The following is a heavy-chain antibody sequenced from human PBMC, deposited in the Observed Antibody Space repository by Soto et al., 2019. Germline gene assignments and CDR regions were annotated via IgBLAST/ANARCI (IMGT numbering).Heavy chain of an antibody. J-gene: IGHJ4*02. Sequence: GASVKVSCKASGGTFSSYAISWVRQAPGQGLEWMGGIIPIFGTANYAQKFQGRVTITADKSTSTAYMELSSLRSEDTAVYYCARWNRYCSSTSCYTAYDYWGQGTLVTVSS. CDR1: GGTFSSYA. CDR3: ARWNRYCSSTSCYTAYDY. CDR2: IIPIFGTA. V-gene: IGHV1-69*06. D-gene: IGHD2-2*02.